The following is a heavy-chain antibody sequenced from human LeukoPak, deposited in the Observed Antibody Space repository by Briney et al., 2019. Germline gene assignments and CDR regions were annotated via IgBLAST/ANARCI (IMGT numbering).Heavy chain of an antibody. D-gene: IGHD3-10*01. J-gene: IGHJ6*03. Sequence: SETLSLTCAVYGESLSDYYWTWIRQSPGKGLEWIGEIHHSAGTKYNPSLKSRVTISLDTPKKQFSLKVGSVTAADTAVYYCARVGAYHYYYYMDVWGKGTTVTVSS. CDR3: ARVGAYHYYYYMDV. CDR2: IHHSAGT. V-gene: IGHV4-34*01. CDR1: GESLSDYY.